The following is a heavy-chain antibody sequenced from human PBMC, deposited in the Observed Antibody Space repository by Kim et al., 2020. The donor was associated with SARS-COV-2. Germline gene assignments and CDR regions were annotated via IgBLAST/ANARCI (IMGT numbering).Heavy chain of an antibody. D-gene: IGHD6-6*01. V-gene: IGHV4-34*01. CDR3: ARGQLWSRRPFDS. Sequence: YNPCHKSRVTISVDTSKNQFALKLSSVTAADAAVYYCARGQLWSRRPFDSWGQGTLVTVSS. J-gene: IGHJ4*02.